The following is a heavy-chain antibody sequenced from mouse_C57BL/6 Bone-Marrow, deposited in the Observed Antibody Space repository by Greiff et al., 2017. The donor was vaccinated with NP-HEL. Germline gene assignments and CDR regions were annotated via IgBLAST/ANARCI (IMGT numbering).Heavy chain of an antibody. V-gene: IGHV2-2*01. CDR2: LWRGGTT. CDR1: GFSLTSYG. Sequence: QVQLQQSGPGLVQPSQSLSITCTVSGFSLTSYGVHWVRQSPGKGLEWLGVLWRGGTTDYNSAFISRLSISKDNSKSQVFFKMNSLQADDTAIYYCARRLLRSYAMDYWGQGTSVTVSS. J-gene: IGHJ4*01. D-gene: IGHD1-1*01. CDR3: ARRLLRSYAMDY.